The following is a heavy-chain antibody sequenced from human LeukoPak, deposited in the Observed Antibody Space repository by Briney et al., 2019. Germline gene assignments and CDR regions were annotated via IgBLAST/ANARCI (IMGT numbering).Heavy chain of an antibody. J-gene: IGHJ6*02. V-gene: IGHV1-2*04. CDR1: GYTFTSYD. Sequence: ASVKVSCKASGYTFTSYDINWVRQATGQGLEWMGWINPNSGGTNYAQKFQGWVTMTRDTSISTAYMELSRLRSDDTAVYYCAREGGYDILTGYSPPSYYYYGMDVWGQGTTVTVSS. CDR3: AREGGYDILTGYSPPSYYYYGMDV. D-gene: IGHD3-9*01. CDR2: INPNSGGT.